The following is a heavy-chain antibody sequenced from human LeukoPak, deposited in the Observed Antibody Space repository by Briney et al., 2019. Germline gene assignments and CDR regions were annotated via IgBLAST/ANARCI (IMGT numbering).Heavy chain of an antibody. CDR3: AKDLTPYVWGSYRPDY. D-gene: IGHD3-16*02. CDR2: ISGSGGST. V-gene: IGHV3-23*01. CDR1: GFTFISYA. Sequence: GGSLTLSCAASGFTFISYAMSWVRQPPGKGLEWVSAISGSGGSTYYADSVKGRFTISRDNSKNTLYLQMNSLRAEDTAVYYCAKDLTPYVWGSYRPDYWGQGTLVTVSS. J-gene: IGHJ4*02.